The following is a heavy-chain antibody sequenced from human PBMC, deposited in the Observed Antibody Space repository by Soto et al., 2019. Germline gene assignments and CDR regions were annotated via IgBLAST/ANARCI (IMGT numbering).Heavy chain of an antibody. Sequence: EVQLLESGGGLVQPGGSLRLSCAASGFTFSSYAMRWVRQAPVKGLEWVSAISGSGGSTYYADSVKGRFTISRDNAKNSRYLQMNSLRAEDTAVYDCARLGSGSYYDYWGQGTLVTVSS. V-gene: IGHV3-23*01. CDR3: ARLGSGSYYDY. CDR2: ISGSGGST. CDR1: GFTFSSYA. D-gene: IGHD1-26*01. J-gene: IGHJ4*02.